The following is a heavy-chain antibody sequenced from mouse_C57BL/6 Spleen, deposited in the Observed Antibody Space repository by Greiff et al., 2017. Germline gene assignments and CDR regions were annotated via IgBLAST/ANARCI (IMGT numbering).Heavy chain of an antibody. CDR3: ARGKIYDYDEDWYFDV. CDR1: GYTFTSYW. J-gene: IGHJ1*03. D-gene: IGHD2-4*01. Sequence: QVQLQQPGAELVKPGASVKLSCKASGYTFTSYWMQWVKQRPGQGLEWIGEIDPSDSYTNYNQKFKGKATLTVATSSRTAYMQLSSLTSEDSAVYYCARGKIYDYDEDWYFDVWGTGTTVTVSS. V-gene: IGHV1-50*01. CDR2: IDPSDSYT.